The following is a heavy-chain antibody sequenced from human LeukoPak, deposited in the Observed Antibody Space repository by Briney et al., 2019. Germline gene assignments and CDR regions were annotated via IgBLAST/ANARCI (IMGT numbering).Heavy chain of an antibody. Sequence: SETLSLTCTVSGISISNTVYYWGWIRQAPGKGLEWIGTSFDGGNSYYNPSLKSRVTMSVDGSKNQFSLTLASVTAADTAVYYCATTSGYRNYYYYYIDVWGTGTTVTVSS. V-gene: IGHV4-39*01. D-gene: IGHD3-22*01. J-gene: IGHJ6*03. CDR3: ATTSGYRNYYYYYIDV. CDR1: GISISNTVYY. CDR2: SFDGGNS.